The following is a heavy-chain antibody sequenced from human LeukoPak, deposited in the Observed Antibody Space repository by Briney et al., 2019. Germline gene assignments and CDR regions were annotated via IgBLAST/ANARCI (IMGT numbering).Heavy chain of an antibody. V-gene: IGHV4-59*12. J-gene: IGHJ3*02. CDR1: GGSISSYY. D-gene: IGHD3-10*01. CDR3: ARGCRYYGSGGAFDI. Sequence: SETLSLTCTVSGGSISSYYWSWLRQPPGKGLEWIGYIYYSGITNYNPSLKSRVTISVDTSKNQFSLKLSSVTAADTAVYYCARGCRYYGSGGAFDIWGQGTMVTVSS. CDR2: IYYSGIT.